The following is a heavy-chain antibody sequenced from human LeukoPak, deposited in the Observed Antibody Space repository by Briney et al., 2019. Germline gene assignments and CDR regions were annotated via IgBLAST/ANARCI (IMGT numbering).Heavy chain of an antibody. J-gene: IGHJ4*02. Sequence: PGGSLRLSCAASGFTLSNYWMSWVRQAPGKGLEWVANIKQDGSKLSYVDSVKGRFIISRDNAKNSLYLQMNGLRAEDTAVYYCARDYCSSTSCYFDYWGQGTLVTVSS. CDR1: GFTLSNYW. CDR3: ARDYCSSTSCYFDY. D-gene: IGHD2-2*01. CDR2: IKQDGSKL. V-gene: IGHV3-7*01.